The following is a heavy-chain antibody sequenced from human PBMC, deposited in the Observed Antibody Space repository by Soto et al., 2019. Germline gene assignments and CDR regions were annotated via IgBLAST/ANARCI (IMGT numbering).Heavy chain of an antibody. D-gene: IGHD6-6*01. CDR2: ISPNSGDT. J-gene: IGHJ5*02. Sequence: ASVKVCCKASGYTFTGYYRQWVRQAPGQGLEWMGWISPNSGDTNYAQKLQGRVTMTTDTSTSTAYMELRSLRSDDTAVYYCARVMNRILAARWNNWFDPWGQGTLVTVSS. CDR1: GYTFTGYY. V-gene: IGHV1-2*02. CDR3: ARVMNRILAARWNNWFDP.